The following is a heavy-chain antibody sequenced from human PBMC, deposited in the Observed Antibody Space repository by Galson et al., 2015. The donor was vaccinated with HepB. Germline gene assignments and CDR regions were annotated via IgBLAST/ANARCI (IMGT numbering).Heavy chain of an antibody. D-gene: IGHD4-17*01. CDR1: GFTFSSYS. V-gene: IGHV3-48*04. CDR3: ASTTLADYGDYVDFDY. J-gene: IGHJ4*02. CDR2: ISSSSSTI. Sequence: SLRLSCAASGFTFSSYSMNWVRQAPGKGLEWVSYISSSSSTIYYADSVKGRFTISRDNAKNSLYLQMNSLRAEDTAVYYCASTTLADYGDYVDFDYWGQGTLVTVSS.